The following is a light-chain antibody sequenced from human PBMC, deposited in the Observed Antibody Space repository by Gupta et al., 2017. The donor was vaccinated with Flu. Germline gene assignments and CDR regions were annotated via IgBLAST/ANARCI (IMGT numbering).Light chain of an antibody. CDR1: QSVSSSY. V-gene: IGKV3-20*01. CDR3: KQYGSSPYT. Sequence: VLTPSPGTLSLSPGERATLSCRASQSVSSSYLAGYQQKPGQAPRLLIYGASSRATGIPDRFSGSGSGTDFTLTISRLEPEDVAVYYCKQYGSSPYTFGQGTXLEIK. J-gene: IGKJ2*01. CDR2: GAS.